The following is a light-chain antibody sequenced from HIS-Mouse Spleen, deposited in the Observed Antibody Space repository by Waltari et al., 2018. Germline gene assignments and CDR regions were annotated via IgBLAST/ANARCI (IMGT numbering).Light chain of an antibody. Sequence: SYELTQPPSVSVSPGQTARITCSGDALPTHAYWYQQKSGQAPVLVIYEDSKRPSGIPERFSGSSSGTMATLTISGAQVEDEADYYCYSTDSSGNHRVFGGGTKLTVL. CDR2: EDS. J-gene: IGLJ2*01. V-gene: IGLV3-10*01. CDR1: ALPTH. CDR3: YSTDSSGNHRV.